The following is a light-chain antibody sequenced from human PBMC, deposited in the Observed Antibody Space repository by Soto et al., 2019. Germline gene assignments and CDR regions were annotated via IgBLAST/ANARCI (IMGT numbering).Light chain of an antibody. CDR3: QQLNSHPRT. CDR1: QDISSY. J-gene: IGKJ2*01. Sequence: DIQLTQSPSLLSASVGDRVTITCRASQDISSYLAWYQQKPGRAPELLIHGAHSLHSGVPSRFSGSGSGTEFSLTISSLQPEDFATYYCQQLNSHPRTFGQGTKLEIK. CDR2: GAH. V-gene: IGKV1-9*01.